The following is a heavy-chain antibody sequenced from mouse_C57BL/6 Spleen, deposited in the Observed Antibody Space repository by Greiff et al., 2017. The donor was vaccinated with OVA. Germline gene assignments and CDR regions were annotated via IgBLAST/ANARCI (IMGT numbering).Heavy chain of an antibody. CDR2: IYPGSGNT. V-gene: IGHV1-66*01. J-gene: IGHJ2*01. CDR3: ARWLRYYFDY. D-gene: IGHD2-2*01. Sequence: VQLQQSGPELVKPGASVKISCKASGYSFTSYYIHWVKQRPGQGLEWIGWIYPGSGNTKYNEKFKGKATLTADTSSSTAYMQLSSLTSEDSAVYYCARWLRYYFDYWGQGTTLTVSS. CDR1: GYSFTSYY.